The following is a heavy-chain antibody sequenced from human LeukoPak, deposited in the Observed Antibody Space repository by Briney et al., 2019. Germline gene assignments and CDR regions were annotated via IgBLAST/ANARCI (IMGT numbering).Heavy chain of an antibody. V-gene: IGHV3-23*01. J-gene: IGHJ4*02. D-gene: IGHD2-15*01. CDR2: ISGSGTNT. Sequence: GGSLRLSCAASGFTFRSYAMNWVRQAPGKGLEWVSVISGSGTNTYYADSVKGRFTISRDNSKNTLFLQMHSLRAEDTAVYYCAKVAGYCTGGSCYGALDYWGQGTLVTVSS. CDR1: GFTFRSYA. CDR3: AKVAGYCTGGSCYGALDY.